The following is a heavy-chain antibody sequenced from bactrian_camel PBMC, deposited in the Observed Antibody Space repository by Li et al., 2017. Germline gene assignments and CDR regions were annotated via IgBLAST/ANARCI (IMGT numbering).Heavy chain of an antibody. V-gene: IGHV3-2*01. J-gene: IGHJ6*01. D-gene: IGHD3*01. CDR3: GIGAFTRRGTSMTESNIGN. Sequence: VQLVESGGGSVQAEGSLRLSCAASGFTFSSYYMSWVRQAPGKGLEWVSSITRDGSITYYADSVKGRFTISRDNAKKTLYLQMNSLKPEDTAMYYCGIGAFTRRGTSMTESNIGNWGQGTQVTVS. CDR1: GFTFSSYY. CDR2: ITRDGSIT.